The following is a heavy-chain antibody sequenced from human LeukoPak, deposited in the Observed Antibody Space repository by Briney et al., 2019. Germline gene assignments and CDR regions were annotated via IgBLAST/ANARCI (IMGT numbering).Heavy chain of an antibody. Sequence: PRGSLRLSCAASGFTFSSYEMNWVRQAPGKGLEWVSYFNSSRKTIYYADSVKGRYTISRDNAKNSLYLQMNSLRAEDTAVYYCARDLWKYSSSWSYYGMDVWGQGTTVTVSS. CDR1: GFTFSSYE. CDR2: FNSSRKTI. V-gene: IGHV3-48*03. CDR3: ARDLWKYSSSWSYYGMDV. J-gene: IGHJ6*02. D-gene: IGHD6-13*01.